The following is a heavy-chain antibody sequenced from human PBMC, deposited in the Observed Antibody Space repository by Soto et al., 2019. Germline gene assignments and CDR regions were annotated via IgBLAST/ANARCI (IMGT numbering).Heavy chain of an antibody. V-gene: IGHV3-23*01. Sequence: EVHLLESGGGLVHPGESLRLSCGASGFTFSSCVMTWVRQAPGKGLEWVSCITDSGTGTYYSDSVKGRFTISRDNSKNTMYLQMNNLRVEDTGVYYCAKGLINVRWYDEDWGQGTLVTVSS. CDR2: ITDSGTGT. CDR1: GFTFSSCV. J-gene: IGHJ4*02. D-gene: IGHD6-13*01. CDR3: AKGLINVRWYDED.